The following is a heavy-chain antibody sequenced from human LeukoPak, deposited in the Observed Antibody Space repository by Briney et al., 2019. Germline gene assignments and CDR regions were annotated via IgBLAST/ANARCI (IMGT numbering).Heavy chain of an antibody. J-gene: IGHJ4*02. D-gene: IGHD3-22*01. V-gene: IGHV1-18*01. CDR3: AGTSPDYYDSSGYFY. CDR1: GYTFTSYG. CDR2: ISAYNGNT. Sequence: ASVKVSCKASGYTFTSYGISWVRQAPGQGLEWMGWISAYNGNTNYAQKLQGRVTMTTDTSTSTAYMELRSLRSDDTAVYYCAGTSPDYYDSSGYFYWGQGTLVTVSS.